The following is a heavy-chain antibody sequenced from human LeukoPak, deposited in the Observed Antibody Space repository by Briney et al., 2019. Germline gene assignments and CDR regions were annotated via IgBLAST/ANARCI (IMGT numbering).Heavy chain of an antibody. J-gene: IGHJ4*02. CDR1: GFTFNTYS. CDR3: ARDKDYGFDY. CDR2: INDISSTI. Sequence: GGSLTLFCAASGFTFNTYSMNWVRQAPGKGLEWVSYINDISSTIWYADSVKGRFTISRDNTKNSLYLQMYSLRDEDTAVYYCARDKDYGFDYWGQGTLVAVSS. D-gene: IGHD4/OR15-4a*01. V-gene: IGHV3-48*02.